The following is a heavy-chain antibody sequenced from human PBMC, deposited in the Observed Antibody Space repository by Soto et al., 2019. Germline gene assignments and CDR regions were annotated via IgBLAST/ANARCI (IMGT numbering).Heavy chain of an antibody. Sequence: LSLPFAISGGNVSGHGAAWNWIRQSPSRGLEWLRRTYYRSKWYNDYAVSVKSRITINPDTSKNQFSLQLNSVTPEDTAVYYCAREPDSSGWYGTLDAFDIWGQGTMVTVSS. J-gene: IGHJ3*02. D-gene: IGHD6-19*01. CDR1: GGNVSGHGAA. V-gene: IGHV6-1*01. CDR2: TYYRSKWYN. CDR3: AREPDSSGWYGTLDAFDI.